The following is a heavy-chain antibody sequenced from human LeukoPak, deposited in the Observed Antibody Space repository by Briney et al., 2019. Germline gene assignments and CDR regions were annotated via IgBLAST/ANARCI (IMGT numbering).Heavy chain of an antibody. CDR2: ISYDGSNK. J-gene: IGHJ4*02. V-gene: IGHV3-30-3*01. D-gene: IGHD4-17*01. CDR1: GFTFSSYA. Sequence: GGALRLSCAASGFTFSSYAMHWVRQAPGKGLEGVAVISYDGSNKYHADSAKGRFTISRDNSKNTLYLQMNSLRAEDTAVYYCARDRHVTTVTTFFGSWGQGTLVTVSS. CDR3: ARDRHVTTVTTFFGS.